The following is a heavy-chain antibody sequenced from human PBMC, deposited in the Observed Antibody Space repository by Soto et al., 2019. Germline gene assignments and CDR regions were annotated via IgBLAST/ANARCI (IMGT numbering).Heavy chain of an antibody. D-gene: IGHD3-10*01. Sequence: QVQLQESGPGLVKPSQTLSLTCTVSGGSISSGDYYWSWIRQPPGKGLEWIGYIYYSGSTYYNPSLKSRVTISVDTSKNQFSLKLSSVTAADTAVYYCARVGFGELLAPGMDVWGQGTTVTVSS. V-gene: IGHV4-30-4*01. CDR2: IYYSGST. CDR3: ARVGFGELLAPGMDV. CDR1: GGSISSGDYY. J-gene: IGHJ6*02.